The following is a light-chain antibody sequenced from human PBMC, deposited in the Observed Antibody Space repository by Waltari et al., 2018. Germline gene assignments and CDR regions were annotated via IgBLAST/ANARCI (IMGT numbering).Light chain of an antibody. V-gene: IGKV1-8*01. J-gene: IGKJ3*01. Sequence: AIRMTQSPSSFSAFTGDRVTITCRASQCITNSLAWYQQKPGKAPKLLIYVASSLQTGVPSRFRGSGSGTDFTLTISGLQSEDFATYFCQQYHSYPFTFGPGTSVDLK. CDR2: VAS. CDR1: QCITNS. CDR3: QQYHSYPFT.